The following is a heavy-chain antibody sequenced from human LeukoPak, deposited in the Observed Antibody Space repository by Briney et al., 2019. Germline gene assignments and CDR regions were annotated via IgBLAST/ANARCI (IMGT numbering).Heavy chain of an antibody. CDR3: ARTYSSGWYYYYMDV. CDR2: IKQDGSEK. J-gene: IGHJ6*03. D-gene: IGHD6-19*01. Sequence: GGSLRLSCAASGFTFSNYAMSWVRQAPGKGLEWVANIKQDGSEKYYVDSVKGRFTISRDNAKNSLYLQMNSLRAEDTAVYYCARTYSSGWYYYYMDVWGKGTTVTVSS. V-gene: IGHV3-7*01. CDR1: GFTFSNYA.